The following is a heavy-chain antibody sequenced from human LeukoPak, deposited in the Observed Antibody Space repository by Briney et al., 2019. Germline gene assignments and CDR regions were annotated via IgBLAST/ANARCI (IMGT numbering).Heavy chain of an antibody. CDR3: AKIYGSGSYHYFDY. CDR1: GFTFVSYA. D-gene: IGHD3-10*01. J-gene: IGHJ4*02. Sequence: GGSLRLACAAAGFTFVSYAMNWVRQAPGKGLEWVSTISGSGGSTYYADSVKGRFTISRDNSKNTLYLQMNSLRAEETAVYYCAKIYGSGSYHYFDYWGQGTLVTVSS. V-gene: IGHV3-23*01. CDR2: ISGSGGST.